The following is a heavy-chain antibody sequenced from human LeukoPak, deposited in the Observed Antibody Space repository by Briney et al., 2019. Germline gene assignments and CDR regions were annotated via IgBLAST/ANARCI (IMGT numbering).Heavy chain of an antibody. CDR2: VFPADSDT. Sequence: GESLKISCKGSGYSFTNYWIGWVRQMPGKGLEWMGIVFPADSDTRYSPSFQGQVTISADKSISTAYLQWRSLKASDTAMYYCARSGYSGYESDYWGQGTLVTVSS. CDR3: ARSGYSGYESDY. J-gene: IGHJ4*02. D-gene: IGHD5-12*01. CDR1: GYSFTNYW. V-gene: IGHV5-51*01.